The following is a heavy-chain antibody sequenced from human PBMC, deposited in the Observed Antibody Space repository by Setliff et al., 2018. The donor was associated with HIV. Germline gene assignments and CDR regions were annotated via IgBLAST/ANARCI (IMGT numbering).Heavy chain of an antibody. V-gene: IGHV4-4*02. Sequence: ETLSLTCSVSGDSISSTNWWSWVRQPPGKGLEWIGEIYHIGSTTYNPSLKSRVTILVDKSKNQFSLKLSSVTAADTALYYCARVFGVVTPYWYFDLWGRGTLVTVSS. CDR1: GDSISSTNW. J-gene: IGHJ2*01. CDR2: IYHIGST. CDR3: ARVFGVVTPYWYFDL. D-gene: IGHD3-3*01.